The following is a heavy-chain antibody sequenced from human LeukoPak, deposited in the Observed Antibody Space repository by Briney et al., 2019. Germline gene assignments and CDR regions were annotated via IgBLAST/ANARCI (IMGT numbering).Heavy chain of an antibody. CDR1: GGSISSYY. CDR3: ASATFRRPYYFDY. J-gene: IGHJ4*02. V-gene: IGHV4-59*01. Sequence: NSSETLSLTCTVSGGSISSYYWSWIRQPPGKGLEWIGYIYYSGSTNYNPSLKSRVTISVDTSKNQFSLKLSSVTAADTAVYYCASATFRRPYYFDYWGQGTLVIVSS. D-gene: IGHD2-15*01. CDR2: IYYSGST.